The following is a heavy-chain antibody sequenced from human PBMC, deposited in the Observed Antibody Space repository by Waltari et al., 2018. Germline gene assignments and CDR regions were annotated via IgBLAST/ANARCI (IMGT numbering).Heavy chain of an antibody. Sequence: QVQLVESGGGVVQPGRSLRLSCAASGFTFSSYAMHWVRQAPGKGLEWVAVIAYAGSNKYYANPVKGRFTISRDKSKSTLYLQWNSLRAEDTAVYYCARDIAVAGNTDYWGQGTLVTVSS. D-gene: IGHD6-19*01. CDR2: IAYAGSNK. CDR1: GFTFSSYA. CDR3: ARDIAVAGNTDY. V-gene: IGHV3-30-3*01. J-gene: IGHJ4*02.